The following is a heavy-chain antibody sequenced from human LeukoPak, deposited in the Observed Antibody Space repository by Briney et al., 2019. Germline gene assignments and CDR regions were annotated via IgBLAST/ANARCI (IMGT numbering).Heavy chain of an antibody. CDR2: ISSSGRTM. CDR3: ARGNFVSSRYGMDV. J-gene: IGHJ6*02. D-gene: IGHD4-11*01. CDR1: GFTFSDYY. Sequence: GGSLRLSCAASGFTFSDYYMSWIRQAPGKGLEWTSYISSSGRTMDHADSVKGRFTISRDNAKNSLYLQTNSLRAEDTAVYYCARGNFVSSRYGMDVWGQGTTVTVS. V-gene: IGHV3-11*01.